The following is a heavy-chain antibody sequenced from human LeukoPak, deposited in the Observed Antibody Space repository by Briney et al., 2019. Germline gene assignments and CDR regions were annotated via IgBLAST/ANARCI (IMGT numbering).Heavy chain of an antibody. CDR1: VGSLSSYY. D-gene: IGHD5-24*01. V-gene: IGHV4-59*08. J-gene: IGHJ3*02. CDR2: IYYSGTT. CDR3: ARRSLRRWPHPPSAFDI. Sequence: SETLCLTSTVSVGSLSSYYWSSGRQPPGKGVWWSGHIYYSGTTNYNPSLKSRVTISVDTSKNQFSLKLRSVTAADTAVYYCARRSLRRWPHPPSAFDIWGQGTMVTVSS.